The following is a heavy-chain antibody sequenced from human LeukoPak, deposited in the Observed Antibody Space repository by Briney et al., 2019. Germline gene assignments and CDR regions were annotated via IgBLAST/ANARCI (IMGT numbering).Heavy chain of an antibody. CDR3: AKDRVGNSYLFDS. V-gene: IGHV3-23*01. J-gene: IGHJ4*02. CDR1: GFSFSSYA. Sequence: GRSLRLSCAASGFSFSSYAMSWVRQAPGKGLEWLSGITNSGGKTFYADSVMGRFTISRDNSKNTLYLQMNSLRAEDTAIYYCAKDRVGNSYLFDSWGLGTLVTVSS. CDR2: ITNSGGKT. D-gene: IGHD1-26*01.